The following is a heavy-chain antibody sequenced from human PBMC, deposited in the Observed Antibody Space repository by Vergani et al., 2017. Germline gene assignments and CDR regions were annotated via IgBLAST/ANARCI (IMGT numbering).Heavy chain of an antibody. Sequence: EVQLVESGGGLVKPGGSLRLSCAASGFTFSSYSMNWVRQAPGKGLEWVSSISSSSSYIYYADSVKGRFTISRDNAKNSLYLQMNSLRAEDTAVYYCARAQPEYCSGGSCTSPPWDWGQGTLVTVSS. CDR1: GFTFSSYS. CDR2: ISSSSSYI. CDR3: ARAQPEYCSGGSCTSPPWD. V-gene: IGHV3-21*01. D-gene: IGHD2-15*01. J-gene: IGHJ4*02.